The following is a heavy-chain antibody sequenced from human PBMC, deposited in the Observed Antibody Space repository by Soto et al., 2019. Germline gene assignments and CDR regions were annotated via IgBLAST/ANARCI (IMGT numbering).Heavy chain of an antibody. D-gene: IGHD5-18*01. J-gene: IGHJ6*02. Sequence: GESLKISCKGSGYSFTSYWISWVRQMPVKGLEWMGRIDPSDSYTNYSPSFQGHVTISADKSISTAYLQWSSLKASDTAMYYCARERYSYGTYYYYGMDVWGQGPTVTVSS. CDR2: IDPSDSYT. V-gene: IGHV5-10-1*01. CDR1: GYSFTSYW. CDR3: ARERYSYGTYYYYGMDV.